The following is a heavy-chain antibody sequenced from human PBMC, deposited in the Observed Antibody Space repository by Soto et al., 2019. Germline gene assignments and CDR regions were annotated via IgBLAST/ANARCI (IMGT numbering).Heavy chain of an antibody. CDR3: TPRVRRELYWFAP. V-gene: IGHV3-49*03. CDR2: IRSKAYGGTT. D-gene: IGHD1-26*01. J-gene: IGHJ5*02. CDR1: GFTFGDYA. Sequence: GGSLRLSCTASGFTFGDYAMSWFRQAPGKGLEWVGFIRSKAYGGTTEYAASVKGRFTISRDDSKSIAYLQMNSLKTEDTAVYYCTPRVRRELYWFAPWGQGTQVTVSS.